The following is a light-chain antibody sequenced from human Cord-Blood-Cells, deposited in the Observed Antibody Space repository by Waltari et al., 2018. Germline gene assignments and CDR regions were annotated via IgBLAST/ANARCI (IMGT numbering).Light chain of an antibody. V-gene: IGLV2-14*01. CDR3: SSYTSSSTHWV. J-gene: IGLJ3*02. CDR1: SSDVGGYNY. CDR2: EVS. Sequence: QSALTHPASVSGSPGQSLTISCTGTSSDVGGYNYVSWYQQHPGKAPKLMIYEVSNRPSGVSNRFSGSKSGNTASLTISGLQAEDEADYYCSSYTSSSTHWVFGGGTKLTVL.